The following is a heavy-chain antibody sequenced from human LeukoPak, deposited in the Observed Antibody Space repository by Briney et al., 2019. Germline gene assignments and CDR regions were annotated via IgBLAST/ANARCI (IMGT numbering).Heavy chain of an antibody. CDR2: ISYDGSNK. Sequence: GGSLRLSCAASGFTFSSYGMHWVRQAPGKGLERVAVISYDGSNKYYADSVKGRFTISRDNSKNTLYLQMNSLRAEDTAVYYCAKGGGTRPLDVWGQGTTVTVSS. CDR3: AKGGGTRPLDV. D-gene: IGHD6-6*01. J-gene: IGHJ6*02. V-gene: IGHV3-30*18. CDR1: GFTFSSYG.